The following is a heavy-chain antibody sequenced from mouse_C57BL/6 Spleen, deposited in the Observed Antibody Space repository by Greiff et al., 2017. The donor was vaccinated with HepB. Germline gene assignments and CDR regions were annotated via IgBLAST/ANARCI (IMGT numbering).Heavy chain of an antibody. CDR3: ARSTTVVDWYFDV. D-gene: IGHD1-1*01. V-gene: IGHV1-53*01. CDR2: INPSNGGT. CDR1: GYTFTSYW. Sequence: VQLQQPGTELVKPGASVKLSCKASGYTFTSYWMHWVKQRPGQGLEWIGNINPSNGGTNYNEKFKSKATLTVDKSSSTAYMQLSSLTSEDSAVYYCARSTTVVDWYFDVWGTGTTVTVSS. J-gene: IGHJ1*03.